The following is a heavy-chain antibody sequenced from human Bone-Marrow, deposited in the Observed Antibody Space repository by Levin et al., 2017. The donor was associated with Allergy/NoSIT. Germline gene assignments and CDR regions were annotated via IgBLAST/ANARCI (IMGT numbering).Heavy chain of an antibody. V-gene: IGHV4-30-2*01. CDR1: GASLRSGGYS. CDR2: VYHSGST. D-gene: IGHD1-26*01. CDR3: VRGMAGAKRPVFDN. Sequence: HSQTLSLTCAVSGASLRSGGYSWGWVRQPPGKGLEWIGYVYHSGSTNFNPSLKSRITMSADRSKNHLSLKVTSVAAADTAVYFCVRGMAGAKRPVFDNWGQGTLVTVAS. J-gene: IGHJ4*02.